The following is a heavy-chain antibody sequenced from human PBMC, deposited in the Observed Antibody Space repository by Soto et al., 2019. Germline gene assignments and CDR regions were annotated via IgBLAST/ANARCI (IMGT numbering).Heavy chain of an antibody. CDR1: GFTFRSYA. CDR3: AKLVELGDSFDI. CDR2: ISYDATNK. V-gene: IGHV3-30*18. J-gene: IGHJ3*02. Sequence: QAQLVESGGGVGQPGRSLSLSCEASGFTFRSYAMHWVRQTPGKGLEWVAVISYDATNKYYADSVKGRFTISRAKSENTQYLQMNILRAEHTAAYYCAKLVELGDSFDIWAQGTLVTVSS. D-gene: IGHD6-13*01.